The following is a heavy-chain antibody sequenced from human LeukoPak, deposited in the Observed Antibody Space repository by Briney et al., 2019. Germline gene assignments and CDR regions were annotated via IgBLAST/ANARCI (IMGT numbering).Heavy chain of an antibody. V-gene: IGHV4-59*01. D-gene: IGHD2-15*01. CDR2: IYYSGST. Sequence: SETLSLTCTVSGGSISSYYWSWIRQPPGKGLEWIGYIYYSGSTNYNPSLKSRVTISVDTSKNQFSLKLSSVTAADTAVYYCARARTATDEIDYWDQGTLVTVSS. CDR3: ARARTATDEIDY. J-gene: IGHJ4*02. CDR1: GGSISSYY.